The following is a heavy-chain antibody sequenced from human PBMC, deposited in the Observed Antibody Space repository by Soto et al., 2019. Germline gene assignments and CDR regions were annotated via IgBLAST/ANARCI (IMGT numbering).Heavy chain of an antibody. D-gene: IGHD3-22*01. Sequence: QVQLVESGGGVVQPGRSLRLSCAASGFTFSSYAMHWVRQAPGKGLEWVAVISYDGSNKYYADSVKGRFTISRDNSKNTLYLQMNSLRAEDTAVYYCARDRYDSSGYYPKTLDYWGQGTLVTVSS. CDR2: ISYDGSNK. CDR1: GFTFSSYA. J-gene: IGHJ4*02. V-gene: IGHV3-30-3*01. CDR3: ARDRYDSSGYYPKTLDY.